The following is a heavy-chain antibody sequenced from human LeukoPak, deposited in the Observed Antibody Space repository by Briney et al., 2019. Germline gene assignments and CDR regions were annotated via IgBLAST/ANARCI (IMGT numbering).Heavy chain of an antibody. CDR2: IIPIFGTA. CDR1: GGTFSSYA. CDR3: ARDLEQYDFWSGPSGY. V-gene: IGHV1-69*01. Sequence: SVKVSCKASGGTFSSYAISWVRQAPGQGLEWMGGIIPIFGTANYAQKFQGRVTITADESMSTAYMELSSLRSEDTAVYYCARDLEQYDFWSGPSGYWGQGTLVTVSS. J-gene: IGHJ4*02. D-gene: IGHD3-3*01.